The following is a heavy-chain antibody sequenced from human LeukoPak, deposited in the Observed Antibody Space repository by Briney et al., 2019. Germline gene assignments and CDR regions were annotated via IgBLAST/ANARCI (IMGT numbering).Heavy chain of an antibody. J-gene: IGHJ4*02. V-gene: IGHV3-33*01. CDR2: IWYDGSNK. CDR3: ARPGPDSSSWYYFDY. Sequence: GGSLRLSCAASGFTFSSYGMHWVRQAPGKGLEWVAVIWYDGSNKYYADSVKGRFTISRDNSKNTLYLQMSSLRAEDTAVYYCARPGPDSSSWYYFDYWGQGTLVTVSS. D-gene: IGHD6-13*01. CDR1: GFTFSSYG.